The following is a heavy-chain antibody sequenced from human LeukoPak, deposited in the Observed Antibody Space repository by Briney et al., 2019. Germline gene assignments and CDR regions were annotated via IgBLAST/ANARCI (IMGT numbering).Heavy chain of an antibody. CDR3: AREISAAARLDY. CDR1: GFTFSNYG. CDR2: ISYDGSNK. J-gene: IGHJ4*02. D-gene: IGHD6-13*01. Sequence: PGGSLRLSCAASGFTFSNYGMHWVRQAPGKGLEWVAVISYDGSNKYYADSVKGRFTISRDNSKNTLYLQMNSLRADDTAVYYCAREISAAARLDYWGQGTLVTVSS. V-gene: IGHV3-30*03.